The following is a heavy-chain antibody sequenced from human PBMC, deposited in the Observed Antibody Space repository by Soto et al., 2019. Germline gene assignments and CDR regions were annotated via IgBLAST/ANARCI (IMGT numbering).Heavy chain of an antibody. J-gene: IGHJ6*02. CDR3: ARGRYYYAMDV. V-gene: IGHV1-8*01. CDR1: GYTFTSYD. Sequence: VQLVQSGAEVKKPGASVKVSCKASGYTFTSYDIHWVRQATGQGLEWMGWMNPNGGNTGYAQNFQARVTMTRNTSISTAYMELSSLKSEDTAVYYCARGRYYYAMDVWGQGTTVTVSS. CDR2: MNPNGGNT.